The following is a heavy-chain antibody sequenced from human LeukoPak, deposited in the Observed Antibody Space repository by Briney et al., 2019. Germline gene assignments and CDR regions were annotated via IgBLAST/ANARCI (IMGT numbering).Heavy chain of an antibody. CDR2: INPYSGAI. J-gene: IGHJ5*02. CDR1: GYTFLDYY. CDR3: VKRHLGAYNLPFDP. V-gene: IGHV1-2*02. Sequence: GASVKVSCKASGYTFLDYYFHWVRQAPGQGLEWMGWINPYSGAIHYAQKFQGRVTMPMDTSLSTAYIELSELRYNDTDVYDCVKRHLGAYNLPFDPGGEGTLVSVSS. D-gene: IGHD5-18*01.